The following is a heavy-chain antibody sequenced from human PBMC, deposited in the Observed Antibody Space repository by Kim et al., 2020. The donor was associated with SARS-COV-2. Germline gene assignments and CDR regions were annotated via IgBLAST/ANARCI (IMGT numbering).Heavy chain of an antibody. CDR2: IKATGAT. CDR3: TADVPCAGGGEFDY. D-gene: IGHD3-16*01. V-gene: IGHV3-15*01. CDR1: GFTFKDAW. J-gene: IGHJ4*02. Sequence: GGSLRLSCAASGFTFKDAWMTWVRQAPGKGLEWIGLIKATGATAYAAPVKGRFTISRKDSKDTVYLQMNILTSEDTAVYFCTADVPCAGGGEFDYWGQGTLVTVSS.